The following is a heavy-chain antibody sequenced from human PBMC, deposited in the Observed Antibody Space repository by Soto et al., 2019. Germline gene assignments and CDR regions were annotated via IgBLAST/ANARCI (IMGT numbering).Heavy chain of an antibody. D-gene: IGHD2-15*01. J-gene: IGHJ3*02. Sequence: QVQLVESGGGVVQPGRSLRLSCAASGFAFPNYGMFWVRQAPGKGLEWVTLISFDGSYKYYADSVKGRFTISRDNSKSTLYLQMNSLRAEDTAVYYCAKGPRLGFCSGGTCQGDAFDMWGQGTKVAVSS. CDR2: ISFDGSYK. CDR3: AKGPRLGFCSGGTCQGDAFDM. CDR1: GFAFPNYG. V-gene: IGHV3-30*18.